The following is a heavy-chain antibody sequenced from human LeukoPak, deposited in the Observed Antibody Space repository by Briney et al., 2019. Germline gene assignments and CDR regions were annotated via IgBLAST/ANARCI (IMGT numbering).Heavy chain of an antibody. D-gene: IGHD2-15*01. CDR1: GGSISSYY. Sequence: SETLSLTCTVSGGSISSYYWSWIRQPPGKGLEWIGYIYYSGSTNYNPSLKSRVTISVDTSKNQFSLKLSSVTAADTAIYYCAIPGYCSGGSCYSLWGQGTLVTVSS. J-gene: IGHJ4*02. CDR2: IYYSGST. CDR3: AIPGYCSGGSCYSL. V-gene: IGHV4-59*12.